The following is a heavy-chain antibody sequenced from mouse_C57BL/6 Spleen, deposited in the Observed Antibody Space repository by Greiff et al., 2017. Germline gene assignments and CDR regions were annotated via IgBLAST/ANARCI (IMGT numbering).Heavy chain of an antibody. CDR1: GFTFSDYG. V-gene: IGHV5-17*01. J-gene: IGHJ3*01. Sequence: EVKLEESGGGLVKPGGSLKLSCAASGFTFSDYGMHWVRQAPEKGLEWVAYISSGSSTIYYADTVKGRFTISRDNAKNTLVLQMTSLRSEDTAMYYCARRSYDYDFAYWGQGTLVTVSA. D-gene: IGHD2-4*01. CDR3: ARRSYDYDFAY. CDR2: ISSGSSTI.